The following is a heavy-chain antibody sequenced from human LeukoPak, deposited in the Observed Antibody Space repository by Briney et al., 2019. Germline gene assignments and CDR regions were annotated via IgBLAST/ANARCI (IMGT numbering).Heavy chain of an antibody. CDR1: GFTFSSYS. CDR2: ISSSSSTI. CDR3: ARDAWGWELLLGKYFQH. D-gene: IGHD1-26*01. Sequence: GGSLRLSCAASGFTFSSYSMNWVRQAPGKGLEWVSYISSSSSTIYYADSVKGRFTISRDNAKNSLYLQMNSLRAEDTAVYYCARDAWGWELLLGKYFQHWGQGTLVTVSS. V-gene: IGHV3-48*01. J-gene: IGHJ1*01.